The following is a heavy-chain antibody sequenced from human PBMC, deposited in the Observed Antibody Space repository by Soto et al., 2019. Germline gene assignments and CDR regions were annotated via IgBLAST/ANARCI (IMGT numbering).Heavy chain of an antibody. V-gene: IGHV1-2*02. CDR3: ARDRKRTARGVYRSGSGY. CDR1: GYTFTGYY. D-gene: IGHD6-19*01. Sequence: ASVKVSCKASGYTFTGYYMHWVRQAPGQGLEWMGWINPNSGGTNYAQKFQGRVTMTRDTSISTAYMELRRLRSDDTAVYYCARDRKRTARGVYRSGSGYWGQGTLVTVSS. J-gene: IGHJ4*02. CDR2: INPNSGGT.